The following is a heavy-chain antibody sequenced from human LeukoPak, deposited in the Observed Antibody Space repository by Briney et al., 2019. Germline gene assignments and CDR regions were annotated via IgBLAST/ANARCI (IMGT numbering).Heavy chain of an antibody. J-gene: IGHJ4*02. CDR1: GFTFSSYW. CDR2: IKGDGSKK. D-gene: IGHD5-24*01. Sequence: PGGSLRLSCAASGFTFSSYWMSWVRQAPGKGLEWVANIKGDGSKKYYVDSVKGRFTISRDNAKNSLYLQMNSLRAEDTAVYYCARDGRDGYIDYWGQGTLVTVSS. CDR3: ARDGRDGYIDY. V-gene: IGHV3-7*01.